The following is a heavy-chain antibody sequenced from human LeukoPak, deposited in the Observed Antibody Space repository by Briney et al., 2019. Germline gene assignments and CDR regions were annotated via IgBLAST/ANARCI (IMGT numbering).Heavy chain of an antibody. Sequence: GGSLRLSCAASSFIFSNYWMSWVRQAPGKGVEWVANINQDGSEKYYVDSVKGRFTISRDNAKNSLYLQMNSLRAEDTAVYFCARDPMAGTVDYWGQGTLVTVSS. CDR3: ARDPMAGTVDY. V-gene: IGHV3-7*04. CDR1: SFIFSNYW. CDR2: INQDGSEK. D-gene: IGHD6-19*01. J-gene: IGHJ4*02.